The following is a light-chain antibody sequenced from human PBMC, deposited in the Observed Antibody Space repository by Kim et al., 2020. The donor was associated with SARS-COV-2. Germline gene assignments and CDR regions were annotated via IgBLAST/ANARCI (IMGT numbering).Light chain of an antibody. CDR2: DAS. V-gene: IGKV3-11*01. Sequence: LSPGDTATLSCRASQSVSNFLAWYQQQPGQAPRLLIYDASNRAPGIPARFSGSGSGTDFTLTISSLEPEDFAVYYCQQRTNWPPFTFGQGTKLEI. CDR3: QQRTNWPPFT. CDR1: QSVSNF. J-gene: IGKJ2*01.